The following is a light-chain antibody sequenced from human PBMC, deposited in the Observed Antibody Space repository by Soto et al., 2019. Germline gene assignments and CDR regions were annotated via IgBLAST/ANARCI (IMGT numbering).Light chain of an antibody. CDR1: QSVSSNY. J-gene: IGKJ1*01. V-gene: IGKV3-20*01. CDR2: DVS. Sequence: DIVLTQSPGTLSLSPWERASLSCRASQSVSSNYLAWYQQKSGQAPSLLIYDVSRRATGIPERFSGSGSGTDFTLIISRLEPEDFAVYYCQQYGSSPRTFGQGTKVDIK. CDR3: QQYGSSPRT.